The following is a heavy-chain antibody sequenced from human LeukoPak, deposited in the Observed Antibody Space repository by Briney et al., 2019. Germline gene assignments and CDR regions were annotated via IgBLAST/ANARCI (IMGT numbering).Heavy chain of an antibody. CDR2: IRYDGSNK. CDR3: ASAHGGSGYDRPFDY. D-gene: IGHD5-12*01. Sequence: PGGSLRLSCAASGFTLSSYGMHWVRQAPGKGLEWVAFIRYDGSNKYYAGSVQCRFTISRDNAKNSLYLQMRSLRVEDTAFYYCASAHGGSGYDRPFDYWGQGALVTVSS. V-gene: IGHV3-30*02. CDR1: GFTLSSYG. J-gene: IGHJ4*02.